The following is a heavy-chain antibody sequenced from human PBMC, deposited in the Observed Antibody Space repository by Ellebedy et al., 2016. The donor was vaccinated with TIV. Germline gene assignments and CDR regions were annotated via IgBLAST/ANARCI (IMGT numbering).Heavy chain of an antibody. Sequence: MPGGSLRLSCTVSGGSISSYYWNWIRQPPGKGLEWIGYIYYSGSTNYNPSLKSRVTISVDTSKNQFSLKLSSVTAAGTAVYYCARDHTYPDSTGTRYYYYGMDVWGQGTTVTVSS. V-gene: IGHV4-59*01. CDR2: IYYSGST. CDR3: ARDHTYPDSTGTRYYYYGMDV. CDR1: GGSISSYY. D-gene: IGHD1-1*01. J-gene: IGHJ6*02.